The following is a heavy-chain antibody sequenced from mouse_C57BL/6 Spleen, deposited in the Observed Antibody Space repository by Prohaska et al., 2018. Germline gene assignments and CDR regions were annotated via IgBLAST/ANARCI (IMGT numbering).Heavy chain of an antibody. CDR2: IYPGDGDT. D-gene: IGHD1-1*01. V-gene: IGHV1-80*01. CDR3: APYYYGSSYGYFDV. Sequence: QVQLQQSGAELVKPGASVKISCKASGYAFSSYWMNWVKQRPGKGLEWIGQIYPGDGDTNYNGKFKGKATLTADKSSSTAYMQLSSLTSEDSAVYFCAPYYYGSSYGYFDVWGTGTTVTVSS. CDR1: GYAFSSYW. J-gene: IGHJ1*03.